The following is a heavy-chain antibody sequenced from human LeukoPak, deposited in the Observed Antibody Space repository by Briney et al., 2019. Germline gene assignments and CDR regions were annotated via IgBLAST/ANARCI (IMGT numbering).Heavy chain of an antibody. CDR1: GGPFSGYY. CDR2: IHHSGNI. J-gene: IGHJ3*02. Sequence: PSETLSLTCAVYGGPFSGYYWSWIRQPPGKGLEWIGNIHHSGNIYYNVSLKSRVTISVHTSNNQFSLNLNSVTAADTAVYYCARDRGGLDAFDIWGQGTMVTVSS. D-gene: IGHD3-10*01. CDR3: ARDRGGLDAFDI. V-gene: IGHV4-34*01.